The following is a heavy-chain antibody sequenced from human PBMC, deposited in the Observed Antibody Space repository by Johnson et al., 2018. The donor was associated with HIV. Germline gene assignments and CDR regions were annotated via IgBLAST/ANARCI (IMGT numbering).Heavy chain of an antibody. CDR1: GFTFSSYA. V-gene: IGHV3-7*01. CDR3: ARAYSYGVFDI. Sequence: VQLVESGGGLVQPGGSLRLSCAASGFTFSSYAMSWVRQAPGKGLEWVANIKQDGSEKYYVDSVKGRFTISRDNAKNSLYLQMNSLRADDTAVYYCARAYSYGVFDIWGQGTRVTVSS. D-gene: IGHD5-18*01. CDR2: IKQDGSEK. J-gene: IGHJ3*02.